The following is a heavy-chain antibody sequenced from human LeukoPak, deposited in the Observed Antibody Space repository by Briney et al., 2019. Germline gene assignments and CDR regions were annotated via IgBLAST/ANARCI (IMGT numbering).Heavy chain of an antibody. V-gene: IGHV1-18*01. J-gene: IGHJ6*02. CDR2: ISAYNGNT. D-gene: IGHD3-10*01. CDR3: ARDREVRGYGMDV. CDR1: GYTFTSYD. Sequence: ASVKVSCKASGYTFTSYDINWVRQAPGQGLEWMGWISAYNGNTNYAQKLQGRVTMTTDTSTSTAYMELRSLRSDDTAVYYCARDREVRGYGMDVWGQGTTDTVSS.